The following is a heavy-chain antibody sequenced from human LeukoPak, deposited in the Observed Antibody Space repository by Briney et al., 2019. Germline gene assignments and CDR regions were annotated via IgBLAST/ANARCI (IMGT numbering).Heavy chain of an antibody. CDR3: ARVPLLRGWATIYYFDY. CDR1: GYTFTSYG. Sequence: ASVKVSCKASGYTFTSYGISWVRQAPGQGLEWMGWISAYNGNTNYAQKLQGRVTMTTDTSTSTAYMELSSLRSEDTAVYYCARVPLLRGWATIYYFDYWGQGTLVTVSS. J-gene: IGHJ4*02. D-gene: IGHD3-9*01. CDR2: ISAYNGNT. V-gene: IGHV1-18*01.